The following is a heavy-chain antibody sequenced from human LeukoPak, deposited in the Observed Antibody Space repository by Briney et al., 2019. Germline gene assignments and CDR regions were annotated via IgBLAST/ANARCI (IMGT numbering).Heavy chain of an antibody. V-gene: IGHV3-21*01. CDR2: ISSSSSYI. Sequence: GSLRLSCAASGFTFSSYSMNWVRQAPGKGLEWVSSISSSSSYIYYADSVKGRFTISRDNAKNSLYLQMNSLRAEDTAVYYCARDPVSGWRGVARDYWGQGTLVTVSS. J-gene: IGHJ4*02. D-gene: IGHD6-19*01. CDR1: GFTFSSYS. CDR3: ARDPVSGWRGVARDY.